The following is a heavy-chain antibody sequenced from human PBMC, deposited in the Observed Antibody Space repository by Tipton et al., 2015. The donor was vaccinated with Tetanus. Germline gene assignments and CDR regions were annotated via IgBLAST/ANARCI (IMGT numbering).Heavy chain of an antibody. J-gene: IGHJ5*02. V-gene: IGHV4-39*01. CDR3: AAQIIPTDRGGWFDP. D-gene: IGHD3-3*01. Sequence: TLSLTCTVSGGSISSGVYYWGWLRQDPGKGLEWIGRISYSGNTAYNPSLKSRVTISVDTSKNQFSLKLSSVTATGTAVYYCAAQIIPTDRGGWFDPWGQGTLVTVSS. CDR1: GGSISSGVYY. CDR2: ISYSGNT.